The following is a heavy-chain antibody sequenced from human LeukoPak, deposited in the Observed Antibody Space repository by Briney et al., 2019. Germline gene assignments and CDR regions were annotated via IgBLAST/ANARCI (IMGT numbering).Heavy chain of an antibody. J-gene: IGHJ6*02. V-gene: IGHV1-18*01. D-gene: IGHD3-3*01. Sequence: ASVKVSCKASGYTFTSYDINWVRQATGQGLEWMGWISAYNGNTNYAQKLQGRVTMTTDTSTSTAYMELRSLRSDDTAVYYCARGASGTDGMDVWGQGTTVTVSS. CDR1: GYTFTSYD. CDR2: ISAYNGNT. CDR3: ARGASGTDGMDV.